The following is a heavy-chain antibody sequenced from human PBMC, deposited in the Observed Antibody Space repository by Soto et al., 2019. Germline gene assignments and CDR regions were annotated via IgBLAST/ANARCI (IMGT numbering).Heavy chain of an antibody. CDR3: AKGDWTHAGDAFDI. CDR2: IRDSGGST. D-gene: IGHD1-1*01. J-gene: IGHJ3*02. Sequence: GGSLRLSCAASGFTFNNYAMSWVRQPPGKGLGWVSTIRDSGGSTYYSDSVKGRFTISRDNSKNTLYLQMNSLRADDTAVYYCAKGDWTHAGDAFDIWGQGTMVTVSS. V-gene: IGHV3-23*01. CDR1: GFTFNNYA.